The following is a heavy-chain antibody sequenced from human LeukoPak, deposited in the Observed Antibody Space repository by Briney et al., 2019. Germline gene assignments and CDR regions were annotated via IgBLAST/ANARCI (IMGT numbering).Heavy chain of an antibody. J-gene: IGHJ4*02. CDR3: ARQGYYDSSGYSPPRYHQIYDY. CDR2: IYPGDSGT. V-gene: IGHV5-51*01. Sequence: GESLKISCKGSGYSFSRYWIGWVRQMPGKGLEWMGIIYPGDSGTRYSPSSQGQVTISVDKSISTAYLQWSSLKASDTAMYYCARQGYYDSSGYSPPRYHQIYDYWGQGTLVAVSS. D-gene: IGHD3-22*01. CDR1: GYSFSRYW.